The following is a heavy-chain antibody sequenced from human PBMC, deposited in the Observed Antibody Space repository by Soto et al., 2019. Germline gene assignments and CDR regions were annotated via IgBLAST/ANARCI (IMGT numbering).Heavy chain of an antibody. CDR2: IYWDEDK. J-gene: IGHJ4*02. V-gene: IGHV2-5*02. Sequence: QITLKESGPTLVKPTQTLTLTCTFSVFSLTSRPLGVGCIRQPPGQALEWLALIYWDEDKRYNPSLKTRVTITKHTSKNQVVHTMTNMDPVDTATYYCAHRQLYNGAWNEGTFDYWGQGALVTVSS. CDR3: AHRQLYNGAWNEGTFDY. D-gene: IGHD1-1*01. CDR1: VFSLTSRPLG.